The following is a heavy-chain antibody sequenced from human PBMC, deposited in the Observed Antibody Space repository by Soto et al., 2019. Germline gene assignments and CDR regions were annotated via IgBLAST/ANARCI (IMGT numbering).Heavy chain of an antibody. CDR2: IYYSGST. CDR1: GGSISSGGYY. Sequence: PSETLSLTCTASGGSISSGGYYWSWTRQHPGKGLEWIGYIYYSGSTHYKPSLKSRVTISLDTSKNQFSLKLSSVTAADTVVYYCARSHIVPRLLMYPYGYWGQGTLVTVSS. V-gene: IGHV4-31*03. D-gene: IGHD6-6*01. J-gene: IGHJ4*02. CDR3: ARSHIVPRLLMYPYGY.